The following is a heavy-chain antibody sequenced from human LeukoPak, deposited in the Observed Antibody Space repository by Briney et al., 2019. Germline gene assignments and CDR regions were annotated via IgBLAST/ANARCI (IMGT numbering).Heavy chain of an antibody. CDR3: ARSQLGIYIPGAFDI. V-gene: IGHV3-30-3*01. Sequence: GGSLRLSCAASGFTFSSYAMDWVRQAPGKGLEWVAVISYDGSNKYYADSVKGRFTISRDNSKNTLYLQMNSLRAEDTAVYYCARSQLGIYIPGAFDIWGQGTMVTVSS. D-gene: IGHD7-27*01. CDR2: ISYDGSNK. CDR1: GFTFSSYA. J-gene: IGHJ3*02.